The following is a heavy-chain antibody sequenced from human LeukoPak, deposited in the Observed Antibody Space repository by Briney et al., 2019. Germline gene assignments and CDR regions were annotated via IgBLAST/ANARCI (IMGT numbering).Heavy chain of an antibody. V-gene: IGHV3-23*01. CDR2: IGGST. CDR3: ARERGYSGYNDY. D-gene: IGHD5-12*01. J-gene: IGHJ4*02. CDR1: GFTFSSYA. Sequence: GGSLRLSCAATGFTFSSYAMTWVRQAPGKGLEWVSAIGGSTYYADSVKGRFTISRDNSKNTLYLQMNSLRAEDTAVYYCARERGYSGYNDYWGQGTLVTVSS.